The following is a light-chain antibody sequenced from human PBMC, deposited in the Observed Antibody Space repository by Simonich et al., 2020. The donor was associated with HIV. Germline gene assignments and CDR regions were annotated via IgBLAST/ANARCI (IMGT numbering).Light chain of an antibody. Sequence: DIVMTQSPDSLAVPLGERATINCKSSQSVLYNSNNRNYLVWYQQKPGQPPKLLIYWASTRESGVPDRLSGSGSGTDFTLTISSLQAVDVAVYYCQQYYSTPRTFGQGTKVEIK. CDR3: QQYYSTPRT. CDR2: WAS. J-gene: IGKJ1*01. V-gene: IGKV4-1*01. CDR1: QSVLYNSNNRNY.